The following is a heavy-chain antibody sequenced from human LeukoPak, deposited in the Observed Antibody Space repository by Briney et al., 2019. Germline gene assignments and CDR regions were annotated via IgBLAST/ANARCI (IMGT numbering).Heavy chain of an antibody. D-gene: IGHD5-24*01. CDR3: ARDRSRDGYNYYDY. CDR2: INPNSGGT. Sequence: ASVKVSCKASGYTFTGYYIHWVRQATGQGLEWMGWINPNSGGTNYAQKFLGRVTMTRDTSISTAYMELSRLTSDDTAVYYCARDRSRDGYNYYDYWGQGTLVTVSS. J-gene: IGHJ4*02. CDR1: GYTFTGYY. V-gene: IGHV1-2*02.